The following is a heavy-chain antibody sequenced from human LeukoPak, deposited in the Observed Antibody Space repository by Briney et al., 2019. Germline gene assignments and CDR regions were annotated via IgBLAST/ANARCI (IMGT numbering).Heavy chain of an antibody. Sequence: GASVKVSCKASGYTFTSCGISWVRQAPGQGLEWMGWISAYNGNTNYAQKLQGRVTMTTDTSTSTAYMELRSLRSDDTAVYYCARLAGTAAAGPEDWFDPWGQGTLVTVSS. J-gene: IGHJ5*02. CDR3: ARLAGTAAAGPEDWFDP. CDR1: GYTFTSCG. CDR2: ISAYNGNT. D-gene: IGHD6-13*01. V-gene: IGHV1-18*01.